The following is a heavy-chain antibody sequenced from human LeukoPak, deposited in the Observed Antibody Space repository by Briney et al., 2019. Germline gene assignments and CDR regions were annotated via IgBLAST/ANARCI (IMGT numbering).Heavy chain of an antibody. Sequence: GGSLRLSCAASGFTFSSYWMSWVRQAPGNGLEWVANIKQDGSEKYYVGSVKGRFTISRDNAKNSLYLQMNSLRAEDTAVYYCARDYHRTAAAGDLDYWGQGTLVTVSS. CDR2: IKQDGSEK. J-gene: IGHJ4*02. CDR1: GFTFSSYW. D-gene: IGHD6-13*01. V-gene: IGHV3-7*01. CDR3: ARDYHRTAAAGDLDY.